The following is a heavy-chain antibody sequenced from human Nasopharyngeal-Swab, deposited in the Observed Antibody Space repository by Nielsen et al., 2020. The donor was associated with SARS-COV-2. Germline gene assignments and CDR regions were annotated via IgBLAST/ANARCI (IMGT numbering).Heavy chain of an antibody. J-gene: IGHJ3*02. CDR3: ARALRWGAFDI. D-gene: IGHD4-23*01. CDR2: ISSSSSYI. V-gene: IGHV3-21*01. Sequence: LSLTCAASGFTFSSYSMNWVRPAPGKGLEWVSSISSSSSYIYYADSVKGRFTISRDNAKNSLYLQMNSLRAEDTAVYYCARALRWGAFDIWGQGTMVTVSS. CDR1: GFTFSSYS.